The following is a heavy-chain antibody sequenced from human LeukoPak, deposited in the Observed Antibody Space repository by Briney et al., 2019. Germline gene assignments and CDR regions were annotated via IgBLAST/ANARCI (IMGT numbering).Heavy chain of an antibody. CDR1: GDTFSSYA. D-gene: IGHD6-6*01. CDR3: AKQNWYSRSERYYFDY. Sequence: SVKVSCKASGDTFSSYAISWVRQAPGQGLEWMGGIIPIFGTANYAQKFQGRVTITADESTSTAYMELSSLRSEDTAVYYCAKQNWYSRSERYYFDYWGQGTLVSVSS. J-gene: IGHJ4*02. CDR2: IIPIFGTA. V-gene: IGHV1-69*01.